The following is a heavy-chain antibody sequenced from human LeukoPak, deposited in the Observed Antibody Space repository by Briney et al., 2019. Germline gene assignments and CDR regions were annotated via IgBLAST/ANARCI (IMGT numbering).Heavy chain of an antibody. D-gene: IGHD2-2*01. CDR1: GGSFSGYY. V-gene: IGHV4-34*01. J-gene: IGHJ4*02. Sequence: SETLSLTCAVYGGSFSGYYWSWIRQPPGKGLEWIGEINHSGGTNYNPSLKSRVTISVDTSKNQFSLKLSSVTAADTAVYYCARGGPNGDIVVVPAAMSGDYWGQGTLVTVSP. CDR2: INHSGGT. CDR3: ARGGPNGDIVVVPAAMSGDY.